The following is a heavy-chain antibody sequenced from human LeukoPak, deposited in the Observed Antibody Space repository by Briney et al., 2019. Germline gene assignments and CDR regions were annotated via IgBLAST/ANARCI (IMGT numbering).Heavy chain of an antibody. CDR2: ISYDGSNK. J-gene: IGHJ4*02. CDR1: GFTFSSYA. Sequence: GGSLSLSCAASGFTFSSYAMHWVRQAPGKGLEWVAVISYDGSNKYYADSVKGRFTISRDNSKNTLYLQMNSLRAEDTAVYYCARDYGSGSYDAPFDYWGQGTLVTVSS. CDR3: ARDYGSGSYDAPFDY. D-gene: IGHD3-10*01. V-gene: IGHV3-30*04.